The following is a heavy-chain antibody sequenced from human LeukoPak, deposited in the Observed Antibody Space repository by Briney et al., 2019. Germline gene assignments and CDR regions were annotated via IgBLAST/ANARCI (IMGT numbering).Heavy chain of an antibody. Sequence: SETLSLTCAVYGGSFSGYYWSWIRQPPGKGLEWIGSIYYSGRTSYNPSLKSRVTMSIDTSKNQFSLKLSSVTAADTAIYYCARHPNYDILTGYSDYWGQGTLVTVSS. CDR2: IYYSGRT. D-gene: IGHD3-9*01. CDR1: GGSFSGYY. V-gene: IGHV4-34*01. J-gene: IGHJ4*02. CDR3: ARHPNYDILTGYSDY.